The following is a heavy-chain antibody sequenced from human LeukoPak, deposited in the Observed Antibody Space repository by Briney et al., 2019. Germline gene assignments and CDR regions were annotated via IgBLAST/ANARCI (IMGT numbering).Heavy chain of an antibody. CDR2: INAGNGNT. CDR3: ARFMVRGVTHSSYYYGMDV. Sequence: ASVKVSCKASGYTFTSYAMHWVRQAPGQRLEWMGWINAGNGNTKYSQKFQGRVTITRDTSASTAYMELSSLRSEDTAVYYCARFMVRGVTHSSYYYGMDVWGQGTTVTVSS. J-gene: IGHJ6*02. CDR1: GYTFTSYA. D-gene: IGHD3-10*01. V-gene: IGHV1-3*01.